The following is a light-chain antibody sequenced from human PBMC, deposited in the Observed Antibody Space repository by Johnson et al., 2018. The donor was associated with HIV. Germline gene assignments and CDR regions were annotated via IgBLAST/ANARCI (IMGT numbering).Light chain of an antibody. Sequence: QPVLTQPPSVSAAPGQKVTISCSGSSSNIGNSYVSWYQQLPGTAPTLLIYDNNKRPSGIPDRFSGSKSGTSATLAITGLQTGAEADYYCGTWDSRLSTNYVFGTGTKVTVL. J-gene: IGLJ1*01. CDR1: SSNIGNSY. V-gene: IGLV1-51*01. CDR2: DNN. CDR3: GTWDSRLSTNYV.